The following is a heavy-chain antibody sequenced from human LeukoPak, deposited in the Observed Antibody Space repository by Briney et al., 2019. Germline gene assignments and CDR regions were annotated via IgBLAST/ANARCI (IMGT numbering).Heavy chain of an antibody. J-gene: IGHJ6*03. V-gene: IGHV3-11*04. Sequence: KPGGSLRLSCAASRFTFSDYYMSWIRQAPGKGLEWVSYISSSGSTIYYADSVKGRFTISRDNAKNSLYLQMNSLRAEDTAVYYCARDGAPYYYYYYMDVWGKGTTVTVSS. CDR3: ARDGAPYYYYYYMDV. CDR1: RFTFSDYY. D-gene: IGHD3-16*01. CDR2: ISSSGSTI.